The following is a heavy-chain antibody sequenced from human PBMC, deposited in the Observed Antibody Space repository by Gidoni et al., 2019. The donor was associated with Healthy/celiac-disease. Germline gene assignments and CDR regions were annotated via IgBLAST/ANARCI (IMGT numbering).Heavy chain of an antibody. CDR1: GSTLITYW. CDR2: IKQDGSEK. J-gene: IGHJ3*02. CDR3: ARGDILTGYYSVAFIGTRDAFDI. D-gene: IGHD3-9*01. V-gene: IGHV3-7*03. Sequence: EVQLVESGGGLVQPGGSLRLSCAASGSTLITYWVTRVRRAPGKGLGWVAKIKQDGSEKYYVDSVKGRFTISRDNAKNSLYLQMNSLRAEDTAVYYCARGDILTGYYSVAFIGTRDAFDIWGQGTMVTVSS.